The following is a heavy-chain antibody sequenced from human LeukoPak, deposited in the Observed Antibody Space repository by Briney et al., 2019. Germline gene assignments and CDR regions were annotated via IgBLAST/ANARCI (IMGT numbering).Heavy chain of an antibody. D-gene: IGHD6-13*01. CDR3: AKALPIAGRDAFDI. V-gene: IGHV3-30*02. J-gene: IGHJ3*02. CDR1: GFAFRRYG. Sequence: GSLRLSCAASGFAFRRYGMHWVRQAPGKGLEWVAFIRSDESKKSYADSVKGRFTISRDNSKNTLYLQMNSLRAEDTAVYYCAKALPIAGRDAFDIWGQGTMVTVSS. CDR2: IRSDESKK.